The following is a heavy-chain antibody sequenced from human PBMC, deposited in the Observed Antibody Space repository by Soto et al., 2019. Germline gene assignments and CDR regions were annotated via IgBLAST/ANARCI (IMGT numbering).Heavy chain of an antibody. J-gene: IGHJ4*02. CDR2: IYYSGST. CDR3: ARSRYCSGGSCAQNFDY. D-gene: IGHD2-15*01. CDR1: GGSISSGVYY. V-gene: IGHV4-31*03. Sequence: LSLTCTVSGGSISSGVYYWSWIRQHPGKGLEWIGYIYYSGSTYYNPSLKSRVTISVDTSKNQFSLKLSSVTAADTAVYYCARSRYCSGGSCAQNFDYWGQGTLVTVSS.